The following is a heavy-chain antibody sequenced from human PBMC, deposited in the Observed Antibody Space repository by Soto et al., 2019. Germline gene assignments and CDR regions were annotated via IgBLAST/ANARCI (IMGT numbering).Heavy chain of an antibody. CDR1: GGSISSYY. J-gene: IGHJ4*01. CDR2: IYYSGST. V-gene: IGHV4-59*01. D-gene: IGHD3-9*01. Sequence: SETLSLTCTVSGGSISSYYWSWIRQPPGKGLEWIGYIYYSGSTNYNPSLKSRVTISVDTSKNQFSLKLSSVTAADTAVYYCARHPVYYDVLPGYSTYYFDSWDQGTLVTVFS. CDR3: ARHPVYYDVLPGYSTYYFDS.